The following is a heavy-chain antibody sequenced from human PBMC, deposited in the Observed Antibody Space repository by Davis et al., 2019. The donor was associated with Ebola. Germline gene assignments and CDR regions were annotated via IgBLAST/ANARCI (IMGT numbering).Heavy chain of an antibody. J-gene: IGHJ4*02. CDR3: AREEGVGYFDY. CDR2: IYHSGST. D-gene: IGHD3-16*01. CDR1: GGSISSSSYY. Sequence: PSETLSLTCTVSGGSISSSSYYWGWIRQPPGKGLEWIGSIYHSGSTYYNPSLKSRVTISVDTSKNQFSLKLSSVTAADTAVYYCAREEGVGYFDYWGQGTLVTVSS. V-gene: IGHV4-39*07.